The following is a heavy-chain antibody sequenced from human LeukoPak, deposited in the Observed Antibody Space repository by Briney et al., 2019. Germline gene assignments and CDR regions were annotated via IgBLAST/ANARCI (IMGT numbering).Heavy chain of an antibody. CDR3: AKADKLTFIVVVVAAVDY. D-gene: IGHD2-15*01. J-gene: IGHJ4*02. Sequence: GGSLRLSCAASGFTFSSYAMSWVRQAPGKGLEWVSAISGSGGSTYYADSVEGRFTISRDNSKNTLCLQMNSLRAEDTAVYYCAKADKLTFIVVVVAAVDYWGQGTLVTVSS. CDR1: GFTFSSYA. CDR2: ISGSGGST. V-gene: IGHV3-23*01.